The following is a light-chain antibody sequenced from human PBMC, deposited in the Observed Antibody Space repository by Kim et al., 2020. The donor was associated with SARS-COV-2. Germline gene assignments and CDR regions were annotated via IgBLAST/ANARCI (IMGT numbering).Light chain of an antibody. CDR1: SSDVGGFNY. J-gene: IGLJ1*01. V-gene: IGLV2-14*03. CDR3: CSYTSSNTLAYV. Sequence: QSALTQPASVSGSPGQSITISCTGTSSDVGGFNYVSWYQQHPGKAPKLMIYDVSNRPSGVSNRFSGSKSGNTASLTISGLQAEDEADYYCCSYTSSNTLAYVFGTGTKVTVL. CDR2: DVS.